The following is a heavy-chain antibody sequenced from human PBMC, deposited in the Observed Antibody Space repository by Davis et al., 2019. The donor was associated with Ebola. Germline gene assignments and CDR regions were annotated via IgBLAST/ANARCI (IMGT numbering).Heavy chain of an antibody. J-gene: IGHJ4*02. D-gene: IGHD3-22*01. CDR1: GFTFSSYA. V-gene: IGHV3-23*01. CDR2: ISGSGGST. Sequence: PGGSLRLSCAASGFTFSSYAMSWVRQAPGKGLEWVSAISGSGGSTYYADSVKGRFTISRDNSKNTLYLQMNSLRDEDTAVYYCARVMSYYDSSGTDYWGQGTLVTVSS. CDR3: ARVMSYYDSSGTDY.